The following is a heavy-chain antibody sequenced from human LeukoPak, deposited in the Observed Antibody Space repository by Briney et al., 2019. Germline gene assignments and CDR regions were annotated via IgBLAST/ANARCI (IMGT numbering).Heavy chain of an antibody. D-gene: IGHD1-26*01. V-gene: IGHV3-48*01. Sequence: GGSLRLSCVASGFTFSSYEMNWVRQAPGKGLEWVSYISSSTSTIYYADSVKGRFTISRDNSKNTLYLQMNSLRAEDTAVYYCARGGSYPSAFDIWGQGTMVTVSS. CDR1: GFTFSSYE. J-gene: IGHJ3*02. CDR2: ISSSTSTI. CDR3: ARGGSYPSAFDI.